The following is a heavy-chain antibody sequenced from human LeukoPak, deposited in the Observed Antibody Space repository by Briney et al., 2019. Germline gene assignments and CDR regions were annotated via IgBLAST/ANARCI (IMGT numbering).Heavy chain of an antibody. J-gene: IGHJ6*03. CDR1: GGSITSSNYQ. V-gene: IGHV4-39*07. Sequence: SETLSLTCTVSGGSITSSNYQWGWIRQPPGKGLEWIGCIYSSGSTNYNPSLKSRVTISVATSKNQFSLKLSSVTAADTAVYYCARAVGSGSFQTYYYYMDVWGKGTTVTISS. CDR2: IYSSGST. CDR3: ARAVGSGSFQTYYYYMDV. D-gene: IGHD3-10*01.